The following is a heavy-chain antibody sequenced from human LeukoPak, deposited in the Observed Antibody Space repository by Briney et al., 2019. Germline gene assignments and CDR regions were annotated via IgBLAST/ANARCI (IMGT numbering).Heavy chain of an antibody. J-gene: IGHJ4*02. CDR3: ARDNGWLQLTYFDY. CDR2: ISSSGSTI. V-gene: IGHV3-11*01. CDR1: GFTFSDYY. Sequence: GGSLRLSCAASGFTFSDYYVSWIRQAPGKGLEWVSYISSSGSTIYYADSVKGRFTISRDNAKNSLYLQMNSLRAEDTAVYYCARDNGWLQLTYFDYWGQGTLVTVSS. D-gene: IGHD5-24*01.